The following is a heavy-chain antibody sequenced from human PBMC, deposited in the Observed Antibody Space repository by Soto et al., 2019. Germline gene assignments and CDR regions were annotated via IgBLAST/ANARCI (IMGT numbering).Heavy chain of an antibody. CDR2: IIPIFGTA. CDR3: ASLSTYYYDSSGYYNY. J-gene: IGHJ4*02. V-gene: IGHV1-69*12. Sequence: QVQLVQSGAEVKKPGSSVKVSCKASGGTFSSYAISWVRQAPGQGLEWMGGIIPIFGTANYAHKFQGRVTITADEPTSTAYMELSSLRSEYTSVYYCASLSTYYYDSSGYYNYWGQGTLVTVSS. CDR1: GGTFSSYA. D-gene: IGHD3-22*01.